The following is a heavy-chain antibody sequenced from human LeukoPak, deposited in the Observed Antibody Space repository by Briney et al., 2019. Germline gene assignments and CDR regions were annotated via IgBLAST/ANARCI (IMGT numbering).Heavy chain of an antibody. Sequence: GGSLRLSCAASGFTFSAYTMNWVRQAPGKGLEWVSAVSSNSSYIYYADSLRGRFTISRDNAKSLLYLQINSLRADDTAVYYCAREGGRRRASNFDWFDPWGQGTLVTVSS. CDR2: VSSNSSYI. CDR1: GFTFSAYT. CDR3: AREGGRRRASNFDWFDP. J-gene: IGHJ5*02. V-gene: IGHV3-21*06. D-gene: IGHD3-16*01.